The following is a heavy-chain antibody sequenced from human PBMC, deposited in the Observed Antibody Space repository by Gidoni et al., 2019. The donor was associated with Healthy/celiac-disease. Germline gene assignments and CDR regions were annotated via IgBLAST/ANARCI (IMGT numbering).Heavy chain of an antibody. CDR3: ARCSGGSCTQYYFDY. D-gene: IGHD2-15*01. V-gene: IGHV1-18*01. J-gene: IGHJ4*02. CDR2: ISAYNGNT. Sequence: QVQLVQSGAEGKKPGASVQVSLKASGYTFTSYGISWVRQAPGQGLEWMGWISAYNGNTNYAQKLQGRVTMTTDTSTSTAYMELRSLRSDDTAVYYCARCSGGSCTQYYFDYWGQGTLVTVSS. CDR1: GYTFTSYG.